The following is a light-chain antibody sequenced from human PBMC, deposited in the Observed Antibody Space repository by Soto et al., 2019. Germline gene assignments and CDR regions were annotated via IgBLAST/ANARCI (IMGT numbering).Light chain of an antibody. CDR3: GSWDSSLSAYV. V-gene: IGLV1-51*01. CDR2: DDN. J-gene: IGLJ1*01. CDR1: SSNIAAGYD. Sequence: QSVLTQPPSVSGAPGQRVTISCTGSSSNIAAGYDVHRYQQLPGTAPKLLIYDDNKRPSGIPDRFSGSKSGTSATLGITGFQTGDEADYYCGSWDSSLSAYVFGTGTKVTVL.